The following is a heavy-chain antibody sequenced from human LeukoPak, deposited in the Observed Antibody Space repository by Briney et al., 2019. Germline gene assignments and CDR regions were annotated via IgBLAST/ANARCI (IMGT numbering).Heavy chain of an antibody. D-gene: IGHD1-1*01. V-gene: IGHV3-48*01. CDR1: GFTFSSCS. Sequence: PGGSLRLSCAASGFTFSSCSMNWVRQAPGKGLEWVSYISSSSSTIYYADSVKGRFTISRDNAKNSLYLQMNSLRAEDTAVYYCATTLRTRGTWYFDLWGRGTLVTVSS. CDR3: ATTLRTRGTWYFDL. J-gene: IGHJ2*01. CDR2: ISSSSSTI.